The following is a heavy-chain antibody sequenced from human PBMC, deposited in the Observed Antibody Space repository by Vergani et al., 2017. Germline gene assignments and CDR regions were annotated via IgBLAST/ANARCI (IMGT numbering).Heavy chain of an antibody. V-gene: IGHV4-30-4*01. CDR3: ARDRSIAAAEDYAFDI. CDR1: GGSISSGDYY. D-gene: IGHD6-13*01. J-gene: IGHJ3*02. CDR2: IYYSGST. Sequence: QVQLQESGPGLVKPSQTLSLTCTVSGGSISSGDYYWSWIRQPPGKGLEWIGYIYYSGSTYYNPSLKSRVTISVDTSKNQFSLKLSSVTAADTAVYYCARDRSIAAAEDYAFDIWGQGTMVTVSS.